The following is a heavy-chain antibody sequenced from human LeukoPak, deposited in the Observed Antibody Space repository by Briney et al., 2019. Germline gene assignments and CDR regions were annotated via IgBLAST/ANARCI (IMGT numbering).Heavy chain of an antibody. CDR2: IYYSGST. V-gene: IGHV4-59*01. J-gene: IGHJ4*02. CDR1: GFTFSSYT. Sequence: GSLRLSCAASGFTFSSYTMNWIRQPPGKGLEWIGYIYYSGSTNYNPSLKSRVTISVDTSKNQFSLKLSSVTAADTAVYYCARDPDYWGQGTLVTVSS. CDR3: ARDPDY.